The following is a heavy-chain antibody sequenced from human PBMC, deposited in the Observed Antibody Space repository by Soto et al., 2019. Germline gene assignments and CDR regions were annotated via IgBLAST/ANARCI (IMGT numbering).Heavy chain of an antibody. Sequence: QAQLVQSGAEVKKPGASVKVSCKASGYTFYSHSISWVRQAPGQGLEWMGRINADYGNTQYAQKFRGRVTMTTDTSTTTVYTELTNLRSDDTAVYYWARCIQGDYYYGMDVWGQGTTVTVSS. D-gene: IGHD5-18*01. J-gene: IGHJ6*02. CDR1: GYTFYSHS. CDR3: ARCIQGDYYYGMDV. CDR2: INADYGNT. V-gene: IGHV1-18*01.